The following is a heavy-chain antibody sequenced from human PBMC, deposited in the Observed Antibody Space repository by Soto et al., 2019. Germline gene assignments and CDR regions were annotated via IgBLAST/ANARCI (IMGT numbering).Heavy chain of an antibody. CDR3: ARDPYQDDGDSYYCYALDA. Sequence: SETLSLTCSVSGDSVSNGDYSWRWIRQPPGKGLEWIGYIYYIGGPYYNPSLQSRVTISMDTSKNQVSLNLTSVTAADTAVYFCARDPYQDDGDSYYCYALDAWGPGLTVTVSS. CDR1: GDSVSNGDYS. V-gene: IGHV4-30-4*01. CDR2: IYYIGGP. D-gene: IGHD4-17*01. J-gene: IGHJ6*02.